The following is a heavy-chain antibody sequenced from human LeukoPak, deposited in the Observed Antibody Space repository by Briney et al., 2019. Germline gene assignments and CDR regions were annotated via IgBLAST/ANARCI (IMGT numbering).Heavy chain of an antibody. D-gene: IGHD4-11*01. CDR1: GFSISTHGVG. V-gene: IGHV2-5*02. CDR3: AHSVALDYRSFDY. Sequence: SGPTLVNPTQTLTLTCTFSGFSISTHGVGVGWIRQPPGKALEWLALIYWDGDSRYSPSLRSRLTITKDASKNQVVLTVTDVDPVDTATYFRAHSVALDYRSFDYWGQGTLVTVSS. CDR2: IYWDGDS. J-gene: IGHJ4*02.